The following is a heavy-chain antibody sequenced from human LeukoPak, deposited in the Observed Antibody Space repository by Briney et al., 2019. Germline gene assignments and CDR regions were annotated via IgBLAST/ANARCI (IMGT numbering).Heavy chain of an antibody. CDR2: VYYSGST. CDR1: GGPISSYY. Sequence: SETLSLTCTVSGGPISSYYWSWIRQPPGKGLEWIGYVYYSGSTNYNPSLKSRVTISVDTSKNQFSLKLSSVTAADTAVYYCARYCSGGSCLWFDPWGQGTLVTVSS. CDR3: ARYCSGGSCLWFDP. D-gene: IGHD2-15*01. J-gene: IGHJ5*02. V-gene: IGHV4-59*01.